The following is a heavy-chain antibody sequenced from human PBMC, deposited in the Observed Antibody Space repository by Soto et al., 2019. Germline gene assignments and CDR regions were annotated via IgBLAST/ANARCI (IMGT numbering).Heavy chain of an antibody. J-gene: IGHJ6*02. V-gene: IGHV2-70*01. D-gene: IGHD1-26*01. CDR3: ARTGSWGDYYYGMDV. CDR1: WFSLSTSGMC. Sequence: SGPTLVNPTQTLTLTCTFSWFSLSTSGMCVSWIRQPPGKALEWLALIDWDDDKYYSTSLKTRLTISKDTSKNQVVLTMTNMDPVDTATYYCARTGSWGDYYYGMDVWGQGTTVTVSS. CDR2: IDWDDDK.